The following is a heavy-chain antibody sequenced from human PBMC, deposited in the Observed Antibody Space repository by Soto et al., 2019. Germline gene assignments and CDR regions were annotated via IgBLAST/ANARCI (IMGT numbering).Heavy chain of an antibody. CDR1: GYRFTAYF. Sequence: ASVKVSCKASGYRFTAYFMHWVRQARGQGLEWMGIVHPSGGNTNYAQKFQGRVTMTWDTSTTTVYMELSSLRSDDTAVYYCARAPYSSSSFFFDYWGQGTPVTVSS. V-gene: IGHV1-46*01. CDR3: ARAPYSSSSFFFDY. J-gene: IGHJ4*02. D-gene: IGHD6-6*01. CDR2: VHPSGGNT.